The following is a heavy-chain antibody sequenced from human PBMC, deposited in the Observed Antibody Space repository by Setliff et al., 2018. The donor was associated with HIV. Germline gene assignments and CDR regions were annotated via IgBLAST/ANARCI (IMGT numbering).Heavy chain of an antibody. J-gene: IGHJ4*02. D-gene: IGHD1-1*01. CDR3: ARNSQKGIQPLLLAS. CDR1: GGSISSNW. V-gene: IGHV4-4*02. Sequence: SETLSLTCAVSGGSISSNWWSWVRQSPGKGLEWIGEIYHSGSTHYNPSLQSRVTISVDTSKSQFSLMLDSVTAADTAVYYCARNSQKGIQPLLLASWGPGTLVTVSS. CDR2: IYHSGST.